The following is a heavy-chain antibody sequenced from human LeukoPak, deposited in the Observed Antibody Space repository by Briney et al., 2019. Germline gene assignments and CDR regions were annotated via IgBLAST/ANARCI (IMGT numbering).Heavy chain of an antibody. V-gene: IGHV4-38-2*02. D-gene: IGHD2-2*01. J-gene: IGHJ4*02. CDR3: ARGDCSSTSCPFDY. Sequence: SETLSLTCTVSGYSIGSGYYWGWIRQPPGKGLEWIGSIYHSGSTYYNPSLKSRVTISVDTSKNQFSLKLSSVTAADTAVYYCARGDCSSTSCPFDYWGQGTLVTVSS. CDR1: GYSIGSGYY. CDR2: IYHSGST.